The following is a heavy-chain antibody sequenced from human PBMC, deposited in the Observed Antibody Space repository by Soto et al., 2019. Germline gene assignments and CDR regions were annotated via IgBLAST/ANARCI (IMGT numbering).Heavy chain of an antibody. CDR1: QFTFNIDA. V-gene: IGHV3-23*01. CDR2: MSGSGASI. Sequence: EVQLLESGGGLVQSGESLTLSCVASQFTFNIDAMTWVRQAPGKGLEWVSSMSGSGASIYYADSVKGRFTISRDKSKKTLYLQMNSLRAEDTAVYWCARDNWNGAYYGLDVWGQGTTVTVS. CDR3: ARDNWNGAYYGLDV. J-gene: IGHJ6*02. D-gene: IGHD1-20*01.